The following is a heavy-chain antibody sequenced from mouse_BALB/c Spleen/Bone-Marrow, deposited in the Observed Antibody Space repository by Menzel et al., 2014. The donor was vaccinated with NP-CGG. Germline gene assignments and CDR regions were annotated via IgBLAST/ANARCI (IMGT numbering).Heavy chain of an antibody. J-gene: IGHJ3*01. V-gene: IGHV1S126*01. CDR1: GYSFTSYW. Sequence: VKLVESGPQLVRPGASVKISCKASGYSFTSYWMHWVKQRPGQGLEWIGMIDPSDSETRLNQMFKDKATLTVDKSSSTPYMQLSSPTSEDSAVYYCASYGSSPAWFAYWGQGTLVTVSA. D-gene: IGHD1-1*01. CDR2: IDPSDSET. CDR3: ASYGSSPAWFAY.